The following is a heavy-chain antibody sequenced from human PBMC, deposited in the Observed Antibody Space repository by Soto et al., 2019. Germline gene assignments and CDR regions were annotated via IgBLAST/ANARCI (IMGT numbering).Heavy chain of an antibody. CDR3: PPLAGGHYGYDF. J-gene: IGHJ4*02. V-gene: IGHV3-15*01. D-gene: IGHD3-3*01. CDR1: GFAFSDAS. CDR2: IKTKSSGGTT. Sequence: GGSLRLSCAASGFAFSDASMSWVRQAPGKGLEWVGRIKTKSSGGTTDYAAPVKGRFTISRDDSKNTVYLQMDSLKAEDTAVYPCPPLAGGHYGYDFGGQGPLVT.